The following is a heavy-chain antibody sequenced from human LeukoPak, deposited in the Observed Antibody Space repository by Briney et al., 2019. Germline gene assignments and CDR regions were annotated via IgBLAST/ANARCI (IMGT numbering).Heavy chain of an antibody. CDR1: GYTFTSYD. V-gene: IGHV1-8*01. CDR2: MNPNSGNT. D-gene: IGHD2-2*01. Sequence: ASVKVSCKASGYTFTSYDINWVRQATGQGLEWMGWMNPNSGNTGYAQKFQGRVTMTRNTSISTAYMEVSSLRSEDTAVYYCARAPITSPFYFDYWGQGTLVTVSS. J-gene: IGHJ4*02. CDR3: ARAPITSPFYFDY.